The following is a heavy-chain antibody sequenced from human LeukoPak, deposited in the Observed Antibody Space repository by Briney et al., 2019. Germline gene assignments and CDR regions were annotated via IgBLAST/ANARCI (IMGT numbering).Heavy chain of an antibody. J-gene: IGHJ3*02. CDR3: ASSLWFGELWGAFDI. CDR2: IYTSGST. Sequence: SETLSLTCTVSGGSISSYYWSWIRQPAGKGLEWIGRIYTSGSTNYNPSLKSRVTMSVDTSKNQFSLKLSSVTAAGTAVYYCASSLWFGELWGAFDIWGQGTMVTVSS. CDR1: GGSISSYY. D-gene: IGHD3-10*01. V-gene: IGHV4-4*07.